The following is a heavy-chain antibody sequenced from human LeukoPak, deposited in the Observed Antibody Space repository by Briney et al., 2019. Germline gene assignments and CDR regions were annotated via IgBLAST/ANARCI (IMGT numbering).Heavy chain of an antibody. CDR1: GGSINSGNYY. CDR2: IYTSGCT. CDR3: TRTFDY. V-gene: IGHV4-61*02. Sequence: PSQTLSLTCTVSGGSINSGNYYWSWIRQPAGRGLEWIGRIYTSGCTNDNPSIKSRLTIAFDAFKSQCSLNLSSVTAADTAVYYCTRTFDYWGQGSLVTVSS. J-gene: IGHJ4*02.